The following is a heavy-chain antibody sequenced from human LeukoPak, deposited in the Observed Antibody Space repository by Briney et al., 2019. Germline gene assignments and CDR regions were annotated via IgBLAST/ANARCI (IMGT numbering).Heavy chain of an antibody. CDR3: ARGGMFRFDP. CDR1: GGSVSSGSYY. Sequence: SETLSLTCTVSGGSVSSGSYYWSWIRQPPGKGLEWIGYIYYSGSTNYNPSLKSRVTISVDTSKNQFSLKLSSVTAADTAVYYCARGGMFRFDPWGQGNLVTVSS. J-gene: IGHJ5*02. CDR2: IYYSGST. V-gene: IGHV4-61*01. D-gene: IGHD3-10*02.